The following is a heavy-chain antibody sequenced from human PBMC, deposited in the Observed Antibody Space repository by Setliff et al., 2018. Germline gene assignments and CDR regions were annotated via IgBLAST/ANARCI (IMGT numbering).Heavy chain of an antibody. D-gene: IGHD6-19*01. CDR3: AKNHLAGTPHVYFDH. CDR1: GFTFRDYG. CDR2: IWFDGSNK. J-gene: IGHJ4*02. Sequence: GGSLRLSCAASGFTFRDYGMHWVRQAPGKGLEWVAVIWFDGSNKYYADSLKGRFTISRDNSKNTLYLQMNSLRAEDTAVYYCAKNHLAGTPHVYFDHWGQGTLVTVSS. V-gene: IGHV3-33*06.